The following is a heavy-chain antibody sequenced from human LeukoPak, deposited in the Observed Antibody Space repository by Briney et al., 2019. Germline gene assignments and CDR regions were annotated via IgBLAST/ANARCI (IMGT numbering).Heavy chain of an antibody. CDR1: GYSISSGYY. D-gene: IGHD3-10*01. CDR2: IYHSGST. CDR3: ARGEYYGSGSYYVNFDY. J-gene: IGHJ4*02. Sequence: SETLSLTCTVSGYSISSGYYWGWIRQPPGKGLEWIGSIYHSGSTYYNPSLKSRVTVSVDTSKNQFSLKLSSVTAADTAVYYCARGEYYGSGSYYVNFDYWGQGTLVTVSS. V-gene: IGHV4-38-2*02.